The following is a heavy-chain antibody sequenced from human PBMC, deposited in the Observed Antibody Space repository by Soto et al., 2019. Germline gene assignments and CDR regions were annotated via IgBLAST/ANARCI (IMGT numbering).Heavy chain of an antibody. CDR1: GGSISSGGFY. D-gene: IGHD6-19*01. V-gene: IGHV4-31*03. Sequence: PSETLSLTCTVSGGSISSGGFYWSWIRQHPGKGLEWIGYIFSIGSTYYNPSLKSRVTISVDTSKNQFSLKLRSVTAADTAVYYCARGGWHIDYWGQGTLVTVSS. J-gene: IGHJ4*02. CDR2: IFSIGST. CDR3: ARGGWHIDY.